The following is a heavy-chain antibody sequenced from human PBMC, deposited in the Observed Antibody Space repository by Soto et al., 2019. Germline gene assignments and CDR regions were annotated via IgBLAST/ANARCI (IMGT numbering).Heavy chain of an antibody. J-gene: IGHJ6*01. V-gene: IGHV3-53*01. Sequence: EVQLVESGGGLIQPGGSLRLSCAASGFTVSSNYMSWVRQAPGKGLEWVSVIYSGGSTYYADSVKGRFTISRDNSKNTTCLQRNSRRGEGTDVYYCARAGSSGWYRRGGYYYGMDVWGQGTAVTVSS. D-gene: IGHD6-19*01. CDR2: IYSGGST. CDR1: GFTVSSNY. CDR3: ARAGSSGWYRRGGYYYGMDV.